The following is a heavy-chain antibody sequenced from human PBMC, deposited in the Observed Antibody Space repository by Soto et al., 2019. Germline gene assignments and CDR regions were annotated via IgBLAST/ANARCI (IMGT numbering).Heavy chain of an antibody. CDR1: GFTFTSYS. V-gene: IGHV3-48*01. CDR3: ARDDSFAFDI. Sequence: GGSLRLSCAASGFTFTSYSMNWVRQAPGKGLEWVSYIRGTTHYADSVKGRFTISRDNARSSLYLQMNSLRADDTAAYYCARDDSFAFDIWGQGTMVTVSS. D-gene: IGHD2-21*01. CDR2: IRGTT. J-gene: IGHJ3*02.